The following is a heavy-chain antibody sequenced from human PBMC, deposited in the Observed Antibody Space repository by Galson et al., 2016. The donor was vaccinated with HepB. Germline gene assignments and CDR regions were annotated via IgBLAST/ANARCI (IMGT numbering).Heavy chain of an antibody. Sequence: SLRLSCAASEFTVSNNYMSWVRQAPGKGLEWVSLISSGGNKRYAASVKGRFTITRDNSKNTVYLQMNNLRAEDTAVYYCSTLNPASPYFDYWGQGTLVTVSS. J-gene: IGHJ4*02. V-gene: IGHV3-53*01. CDR2: ISSGGNK. CDR1: EFTVSNNY. CDR3: STLNPASPYFDY.